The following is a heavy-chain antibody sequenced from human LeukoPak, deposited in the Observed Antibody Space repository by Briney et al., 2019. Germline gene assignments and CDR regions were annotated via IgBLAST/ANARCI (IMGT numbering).Heavy chain of an antibody. CDR3: ARDSGHTGYDLLDY. Sequence: GGSLRLSCAASGFTFSGYNMNWVRQAPGKGLEWVSFISSSGTYISYADSVKGRFTISRDNAKNSLYLQMNSLRAEDTAVYYCARDSGHTGYDLLDYWGQGTLVTVSS. J-gene: IGHJ4*02. D-gene: IGHD5-12*01. CDR1: GFTFSGYN. CDR2: ISSSGTYI. V-gene: IGHV3-21*01.